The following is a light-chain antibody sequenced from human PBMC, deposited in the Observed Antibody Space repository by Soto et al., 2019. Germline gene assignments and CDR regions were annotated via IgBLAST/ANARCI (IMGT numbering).Light chain of an antibody. CDR2: GAS. CDR3: QQTFITPPLT. CDR1: QSISTY. V-gene: IGKV1-39*01. J-gene: IGKJ4*01. Sequence: DIQMTQSPSSLSASIGDRITITYRASQSISTYLNWYQQKPGKAPSLLIYGASTLQSGVPSRFSGSGSATDFTLTISSLQPEDFATYYCQQTFITPPLTFGGGTKVEIK.